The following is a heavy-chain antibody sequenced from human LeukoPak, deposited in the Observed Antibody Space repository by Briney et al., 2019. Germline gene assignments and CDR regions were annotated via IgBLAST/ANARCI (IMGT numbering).Heavy chain of an antibody. CDR3: ARSKALVYYYDSSDNAFDI. J-gene: IGHJ3*02. D-gene: IGHD3-22*01. Sequence: ASVKVSCKASGYTFTSYGISWVRQAPGQGLEWMGWISAYNGNTNYAQKLQGRVTMTTDTSTSTAYMELRSLRSDDTAVYYCARSKALVYYYDSSDNAFDIWGQGTMVTVSS. V-gene: IGHV1-18*01. CDR2: ISAYNGNT. CDR1: GYTFTSYG.